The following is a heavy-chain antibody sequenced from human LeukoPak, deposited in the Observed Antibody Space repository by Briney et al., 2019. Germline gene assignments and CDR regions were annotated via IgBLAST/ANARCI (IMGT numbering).Heavy chain of an antibody. CDR2: IIPIFGTA. CDR1: GGTFSSYA. V-gene: IGHV1-69*06. CDR3: ARVTPPTIFGVVID. J-gene: IGHJ4*02. Sequence: ASVKVSCKASGGTFSSYAISWVRQAPGQGLEWMGRIIPIFGTANYAQKFQGRVTITADKSTSTAYMELSSLRSEDTAVYYCARVTPPTIFGVVIDWGQGTLVPGFS. D-gene: IGHD3-3*01.